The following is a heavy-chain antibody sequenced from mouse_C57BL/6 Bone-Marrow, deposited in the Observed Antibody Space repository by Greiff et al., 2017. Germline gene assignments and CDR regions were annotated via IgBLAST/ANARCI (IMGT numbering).Heavy chain of an antibody. CDR2: FYPGSGSI. V-gene: IGHV1-62-2*01. J-gene: IGHJ4*01. Sequence: QVQLQQSGAELVKPGASVKLSCKASGYTFTEYTIHWVKQRSGQGLEWIGWFYPGSGSIKYNEKFKDKATLTADKSSSTVYMELSRLTSEDSAVYVCARREKELRLRGYAMDYWGQGTTVTVSS. CDR1: GYTFTEYT. D-gene: IGHD3-2*02. CDR3: ARREKELRLRGYAMDY.